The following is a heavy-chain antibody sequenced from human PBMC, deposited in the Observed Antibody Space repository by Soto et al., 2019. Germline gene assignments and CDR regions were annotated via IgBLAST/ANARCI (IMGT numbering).Heavy chain of an antibody. CDR3: ANRINDYGDYQGGFGY. CDR2: ISGSGGST. J-gene: IGHJ4*02. Sequence: GGSLRLSCAASGFTFSSYAMSWVRQAPGKGLEWVSAISGSGGSTYYADSVKGRFTISRDNSKNTLYLQMNSLRAEDTAVYYCANRINDYGDYQGGFGYWGQGALVTVSS. D-gene: IGHD4-17*01. CDR1: GFTFSSYA. V-gene: IGHV3-23*01.